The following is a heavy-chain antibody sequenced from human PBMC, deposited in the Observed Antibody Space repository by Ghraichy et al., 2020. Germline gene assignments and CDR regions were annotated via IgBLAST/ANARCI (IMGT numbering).Heavy chain of an antibody. CDR1: GFSLNTRGMC. Sequence: SGPTLVKPTQTLTLTCTFSGFSLNTRGMCVTWIRQPPGKALEWLARIDSNDDKYFKSSLKTRLIISKDTSRNQVVLTMANLDPVDTATYYCARENVSLSGNSIYDSWGQVTLVTVSS. CDR2: IDSNDDK. V-gene: IGHV2-70*11. J-gene: IGHJ4*02. CDR3: ARENVSLSGNSIYDS. D-gene: IGHD4-23*01.